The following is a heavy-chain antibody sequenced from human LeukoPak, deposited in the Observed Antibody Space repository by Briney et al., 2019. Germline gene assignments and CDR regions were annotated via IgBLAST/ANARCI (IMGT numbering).Heavy chain of an antibody. J-gene: IGHJ3*02. Sequence: SETLSLTCAVSGGSISSGGYSWRWIRQPPGKGLEWIGYIYHSGSTYYNPSLKSRVTISVDRSKNQFSLKLSSVTAADTAVYYCARDYGIDDAFDIWGQGTMVTVSS. D-gene: IGHD1-26*01. V-gene: IGHV4-30-2*01. CDR1: GGSISSGGYS. CDR3: ARDYGIDDAFDI. CDR2: IYHSGST.